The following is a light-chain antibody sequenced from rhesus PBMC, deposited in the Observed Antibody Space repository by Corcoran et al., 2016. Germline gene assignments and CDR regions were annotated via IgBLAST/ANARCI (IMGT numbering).Light chain of an antibody. V-gene: IGLV2-13*03. CDR3: SSYASSSPYI. Sequence: QAAPTQSPSVSGSPGPSVTISCTGTSSDIGGYNRVSWYHPHPGKAPNLMIYEVSKRPAGVSDPFSVSKSGNTAPLTVSGLQAEDEADYYCSSYASSSPYIFGAGTRLTVL. J-gene: IGLJ1*01. CDR2: EVS. CDR1: SSDIGGYNR.